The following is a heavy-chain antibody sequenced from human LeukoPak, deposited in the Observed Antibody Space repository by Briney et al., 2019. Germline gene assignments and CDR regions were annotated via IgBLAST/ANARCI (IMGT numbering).Heavy chain of an antibody. CDR3: ARDGYCSSTSCPTLGY. CDR2: ISGSGGST. V-gene: IGHV3-23*01. CDR1: GFTFSSYA. J-gene: IGHJ4*02. Sequence: PGGSLRLSCAASGFTFSSYAMSWVRQAPGKGLEWVSAISGSGGSTYYADSVKGRFTISRDNSKNTLYLQMNSLRSDDTAVYYCARDGYCSSTSCPTLGYWGQGTLVTVSS. D-gene: IGHD2-2*01.